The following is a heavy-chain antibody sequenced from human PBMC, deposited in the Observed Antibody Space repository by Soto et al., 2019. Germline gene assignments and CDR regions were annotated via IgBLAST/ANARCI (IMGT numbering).Heavy chain of an antibody. CDR1: GYSFTSYW. CDR2: IDPSDSYT. D-gene: IGHD3-3*01. V-gene: IGHV5-10-1*01. Sequence: PGESLKISCKGSGYSFTSYWISWVRQMPGKGLEWMGRIDPSDSYTNYSPSFQGHVTIPADKSISTAYLQWSSLKASDTAMYYCALGIFGVVIFNYYYYYGMGVWGQGTTVTVSS. J-gene: IGHJ6*02. CDR3: ALGIFGVVIFNYYYYYGMGV.